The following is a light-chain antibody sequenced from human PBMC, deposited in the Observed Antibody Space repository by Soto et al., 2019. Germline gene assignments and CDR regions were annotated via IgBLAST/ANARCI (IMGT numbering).Light chain of an antibody. J-gene: IGKJ2*01. V-gene: IGKV1-33*01. CDR1: QDISNY. CDR2: DAS. CDR3: QQYHNLYT. Sequence: DIQMTQSPSSLSGSVGDRVTITCQASQDISNYLNWYQQRPGKAPKLLIYDASNLETGVPSRFSGSGSGTDFTFTISSLQPEDIATYYCQQYHNLYTFGQGTKLEIK.